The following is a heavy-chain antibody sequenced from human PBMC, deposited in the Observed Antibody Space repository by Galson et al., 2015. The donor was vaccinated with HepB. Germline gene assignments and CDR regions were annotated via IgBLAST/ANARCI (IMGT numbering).Heavy chain of an antibody. D-gene: IGHD1-26*01. CDR3: ASLGWELPRHFYFGMDV. CDR2: ISSSSDDI. J-gene: IGHJ6*02. Sequence: SLRLSCAASDFPFSNYKMNWVRQAPGKGLEWVSSISSSSDDIYCADSVKGRFTISRDNAKNSLYLQMNSLRVEDTAVYYCASLGWELPRHFYFGMDVWGQGTTVTVSS. V-gene: IGHV3-21*01. CDR1: DFPFSNYK.